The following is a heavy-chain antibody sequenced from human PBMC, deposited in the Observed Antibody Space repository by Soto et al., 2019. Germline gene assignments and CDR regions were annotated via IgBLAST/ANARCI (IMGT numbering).Heavy chain of an antibody. Sequence: PVESLKISCKGSGYSFTSYWIGWVRQMPGKGLEWMGIIYPGDSDTRYSPSFQGQVTISADKSISTAYLQWSSLKASDTAMYYCARQTYCGGDCYGTFDYWGQGTLVTV. J-gene: IGHJ4*02. V-gene: IGHV5-51*01. D-gene: IGHD2-21*02. CDR3: ARQTYCGGDCYGTFDY. CDR2: IYPGDSDT. CDR1: GYSFTSYW.